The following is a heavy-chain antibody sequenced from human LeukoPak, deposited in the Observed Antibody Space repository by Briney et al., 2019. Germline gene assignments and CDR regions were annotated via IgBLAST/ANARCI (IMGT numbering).Heavy chain of an antibody. D-gene: IGHD3-10*01. CDR2: ISGSGGST. Sequence: GGSLRLSCAASGFTFSSYAMSWVRQAPGKGLEWVSAISGSGGSTYYADSVKGRFTISRDNSKNTLYLQMNSLRAEDTAVYYCARDHLYYYGSGNNWFNPWGQGTLVTVSS. CDR3: ARDHLYYYGSGNNWFNP. J-gene: IGHJ5*02. V-gene: IGHV3-23*01. CDR1: GFTFSSYA.